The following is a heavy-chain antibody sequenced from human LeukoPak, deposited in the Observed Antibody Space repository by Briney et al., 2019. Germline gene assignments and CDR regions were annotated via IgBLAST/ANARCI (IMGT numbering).Heavy chain of an antibody. CDR3: ARGEGQWLVHGYFDY. Sequence: SETLSLTCTVSGGSISSYYWSWIRQPPGKGLEWIGYIYYSGSTNYNPSLKSRVTISVDTSKNQFSLKLSSVTAADTAVYYCARGEGQWLVHGYFDYWGQGTLVTVSS. CDR2: IYYSGST. CDR1: GGSISSYY. V-gene: IGHV4-59*01. D-gene: IGHD6-19*01. J-gene: IGHJ4*02.